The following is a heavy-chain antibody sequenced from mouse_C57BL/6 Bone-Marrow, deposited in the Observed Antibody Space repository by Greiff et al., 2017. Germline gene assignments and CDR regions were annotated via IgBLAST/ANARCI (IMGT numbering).Heavy chain of an antibody. CDR2: INPSSGYN. V-gene: IGHV1-7*01. CDR1: GYTFTSYW. D-gene: IGHD1-3*01. J-gene: IGHJ4*01. CDR3: AREAWIKASLYAMDY. Sequence: QVQLQQSGAELAKPGASVKLSCKASGYTFTSYWMHWVKQRPGQGLEWIGYINPSSGYNKYNQKFKDKATLTADKSSSTAYMQLSRLPYEDSAVYYCAREAWIKASLYAMDYWGQGTSVTVSS.